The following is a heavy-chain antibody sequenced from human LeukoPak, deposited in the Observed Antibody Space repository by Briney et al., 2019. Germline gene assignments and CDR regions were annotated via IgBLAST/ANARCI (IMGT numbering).Heavy chain of an antibody. J-gene: IGHJ4*02. V-gene: IGHV3-30*04. CDR2: ISYDGSNK. CDR1: GFTFSNYA. Sequence: GGSLGLSCAASGFTFSNYAMHWVRQAPGKGLEWVAIISYDGSNKFYADSVKGRFTISRDNSKNTLYLQMNSLRTEDTAVYYCARDFPSSGWRVPSPRGMDYWGQGTLVTVSS. D-gene: IGHD6-19*01. CDR3: ARDFPSSGWRVPSPRGMDY.